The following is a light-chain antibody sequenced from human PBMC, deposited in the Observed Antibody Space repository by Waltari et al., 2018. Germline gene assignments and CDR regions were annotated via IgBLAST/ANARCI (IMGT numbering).Light chain of an antibody. V-gene: IGKV1-5*03. CDR3: QQYNTYSS. CDR1: QSISNW. Sequence: DIQMTQSPSSLSASVGDRVTITCRASQSISNWLAWYQQKPGKAPILLIYKASILKSGVPSRFSGSGSGTQFTLTISSLQPGDFATYYCQQYNTYSSFGQGTKLEFK. CDR2: KAS. J-gene: IGKJ2*01.